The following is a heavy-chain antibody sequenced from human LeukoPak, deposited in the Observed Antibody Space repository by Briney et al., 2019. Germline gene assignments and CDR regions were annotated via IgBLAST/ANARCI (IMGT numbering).Heavy chain of an antibody. CDR3: ARHSGVIVLGVAAPET. V-gene: IGHV4-59*08. CDR1: GGSISSSY. D-gene: IGHD6-13*01. CDR2: VSNSGNT. J-gene: IGHJ4*02. Sequence: SETLSLTCIVSGGSISSSYWSWIRQPPGKGLEWVGYVSNSGNTNYNPSLKSRVIISKDTSKTQVSLRLSSVTAADTAVYYCARHSGVIVLGVAAPETWGPGTLVTVSS.